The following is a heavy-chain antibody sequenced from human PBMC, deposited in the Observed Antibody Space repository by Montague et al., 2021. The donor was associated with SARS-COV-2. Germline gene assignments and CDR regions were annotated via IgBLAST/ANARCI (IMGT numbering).Heavy chain of an antibody. CDR2: ISTSGSS. CDR3: ARARQDVVVPTLGIGAYYYYYMDV. V-gene: IGHV4-61*09. CDR1: GASISSANDY. Sequence: TLSLTCSVSGASISSANDYWTWIRQPAGKGLEWIGHISTSGSSSYNPSLKSRVTIILDTSKQQFSLELTSVTAADTAVYYCARARQDVVVPTLGIGAYYYYYMDVWGKGTTVTVSS. J-gene: IGHJ6*03. D-gene: IGHD2-2*01.